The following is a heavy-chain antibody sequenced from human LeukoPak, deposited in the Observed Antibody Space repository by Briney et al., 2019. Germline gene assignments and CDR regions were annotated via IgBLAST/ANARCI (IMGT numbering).Heavy chain of an antibody. Sequence: ALVKVSCKASGYTFTSYYMHWVRQAPGQGLEWMGIINPSGGSTSYAQKFQGRVTMTRDTSTSTVYMELSSLRSEDTAVYYCARNKAARSSQPNWFDPWGQGTLVTVSS. CDR2: INPSGGST. CDR3: ARNKAARSSQPNWFDP. CDR1: GYTFTSYY. D-gene: IGHD1-26*01. V-gene: IGHV1-46*01. J-gene: IGHJ5*02.